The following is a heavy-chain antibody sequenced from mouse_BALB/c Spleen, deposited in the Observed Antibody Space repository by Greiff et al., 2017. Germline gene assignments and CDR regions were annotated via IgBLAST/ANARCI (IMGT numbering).Heavy chain of an antibody. J-gene: IGHJ4*01. D-gene: IGHD2-1*01. CDR2: IDPYNGGT. Sequence: EVKLVESGPELVKPGASVRVSCKASGYAFTSYNMYWVKQSHGKSLEWIGYIDPYNGGTSYNQKFKGKATLTVDKSSSTAYMHLNSLTSEDSAVYYCARDYGHYRYAMDYWGQGTSVTVSS. V-gene: IGHV1S135*01. CDR3: ARDYGHYRYAMDY. CDR1: GYAFTSYN.